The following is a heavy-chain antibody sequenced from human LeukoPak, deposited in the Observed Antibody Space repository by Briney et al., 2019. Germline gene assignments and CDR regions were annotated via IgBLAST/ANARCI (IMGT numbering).Heavy chain of an antibody. CDR1: GFTFSSYA. J-gene: IGHJ3*02. D-gene: IGHD4-11*01. V-gene: IGHV3-30-3*01. CDR2: ISYDGSNK. Sequence: GGSLRLSCAASGFTFSSYAMHWVRQAPGKGLEWVAVISYDGSNKYYADSVKGRFTISRDNSKNTLYLQMNSLRAEDTAVYYCARESNQIGAFDIWGQGTMVTVSS. CDR3: ARESNQIGAFDI.